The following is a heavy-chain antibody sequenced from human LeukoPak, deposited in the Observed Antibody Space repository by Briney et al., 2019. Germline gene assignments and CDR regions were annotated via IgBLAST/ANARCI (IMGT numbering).Heavy chain of an antibody. CDR3: AVRGSVRFLKI. J-gene: IGHJ3*02. V-gene: IGHV1-69*05. CDR2: IIPIFGTA. D-gene: IGHD3-3*01. Sequence: SVKVSCKASGGTFSSYAISWVRQAPGQGLEWMGRIIPIFGTANYAQKFQGRVTIATDESTSTAYMELSSLRSEDTAVYYCAVRGSVRFLKIWGQGTMVTVSS. CDR1: GGTFSSYA.